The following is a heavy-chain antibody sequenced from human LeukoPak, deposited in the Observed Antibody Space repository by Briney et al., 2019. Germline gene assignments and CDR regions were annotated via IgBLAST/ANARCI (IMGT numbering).Heavy chain of an antibody. D-gene: IGHD3-9*01. Sequence: GGSLRLSCAASGFTFSSYGMHWVRQAPGKGLEWVAVIWYDGSNKYYADSVKGRFTISRDNSKNTLYLQMNSLRAEDTAMYYCARSRILRFRFDYWGQGTLVTVSS. CDR2: IWYDGSNK. CDR1: GFTFSSYG. CDR3: ARSRILRFRFDY. J-gene: IGHJ4*02. V-gene: IGHV3-33*01.